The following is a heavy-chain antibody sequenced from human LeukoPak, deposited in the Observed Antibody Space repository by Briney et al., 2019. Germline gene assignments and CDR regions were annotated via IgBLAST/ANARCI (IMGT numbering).Heavy chain of an antibody. CDR2: ISYDGSNK. D-gene: IGHD3-10*01. V-gene: IGHV3-30*18. Sequence: GGSLRLSCAASGFTFSSYGMHWVRQAPGKGLEWVAVISYDGSNKYYADSVKGRFTISRDNSKNTLYLQMNSLRAEDTAVYYCAKGTYYYGSTESTGSRYFDLWGRGTLVTVSS. J-gene: IGHJ2*01. CDR3: AKGTYYYGSTESTGSRYFDL. CDR1: GFTFSSYG.